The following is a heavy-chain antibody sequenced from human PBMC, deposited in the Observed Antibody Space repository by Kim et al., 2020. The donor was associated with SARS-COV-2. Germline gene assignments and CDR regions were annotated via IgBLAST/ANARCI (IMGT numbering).Heavy chain of an antibody. CDR2: INPNSGGT. V-gene: IGHV1-2*02. D-gene: IGHD2-2*01. J-gene: IGHJ5*02. CDR3: ARDYLICSSTSCHLSSLDP. CDR1: GYTFTGYY. Sequence: ASVKVSCKASGYTFTGYYMHWVRQAPGQGLEWMGWINPNSGGTNYAQKFQGRVTMTRDTSISTAYMELSRLRSDDTAVYYCARDYLICSSTSCHLSSLDPWGQGTLVTVSS.